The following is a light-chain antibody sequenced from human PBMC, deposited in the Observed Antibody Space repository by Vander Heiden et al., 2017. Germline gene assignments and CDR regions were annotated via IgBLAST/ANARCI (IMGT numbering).Light chain of an antibody. J-gene: IGKJ5*01. CDR3: QQCESTPIT. Sequence: DIQMTQSPSSLSASVGDRVTITCRASQSISSYLNWYQQKPGKAPKLLIYAASSLQSGVPSRFRRTPSRTDFTLTISSLQPEDFATYDCQQCESTPITFGQGTRLEIK. V-gene: IGKV1-39*01. CDR2: AAS. CDR1: QSISSY.